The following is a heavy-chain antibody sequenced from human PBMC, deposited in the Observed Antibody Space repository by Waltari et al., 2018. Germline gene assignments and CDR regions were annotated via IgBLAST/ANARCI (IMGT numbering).Heavy chain of an antibody. Sequence: QVQLPESGPGLVKPSGTLSLTCAVSGVSISSENWWSWVRQPPGKGLEWIGEIFHSGSTNYNPSLKSRVTISVDKSKNQLSLKLSSVTAADTAAYYCARIPFHYYALDVWGQGTTVTVSS. CDR2: IFHSGST. CDR3: ARIPFHYYALDV. J-gene: IGHJ6*02. V-gene: IGHV4-4*02. CDR1: GVSISSENW. D-gene: IGHD2-21*01.